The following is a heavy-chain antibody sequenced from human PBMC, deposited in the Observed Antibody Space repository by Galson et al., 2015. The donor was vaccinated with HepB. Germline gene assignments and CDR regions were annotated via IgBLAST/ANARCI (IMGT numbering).Heavy chain of an antibody. CDR1: GFTFSGYS. D-gene: IGHD4-11*01. V-gene: IGHV3-74*01. CDR2: IEGDGSKI. Sequence: SLRLSCAASGFTFSGYSMPWVRQAPGKGLEWIARIEGDGSKIDYADSVKGRFTISRDNAKNMLYLQMDSLRAEDTGVYYCTRGNSDVWCRGATVTVAS. J-gene: IGHJ6*01. CDR3: TRGNSDV.